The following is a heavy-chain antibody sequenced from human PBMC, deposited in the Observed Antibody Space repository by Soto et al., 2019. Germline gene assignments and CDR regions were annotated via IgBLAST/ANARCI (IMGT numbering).Heavy chain of an antibody. D-gene: IGHD5-18*01. J-gene: IGHJ6*02. Sequence: ETLSLTCIVSGGSISSYYWSWIRQPPGKGLEWIGYIYYSGSTNYNPSLKSRVTISVDTSKNQFSLKLSSVTAADTAVYICARESDGDRYGLHYYYYGMDVWGHGTTVTVS. CDR3: ARESDGDRYGLHYYYYGMDV. V-gene: IGHV4-59*01. CDR1: GGSISSYY. CDR2: IYYSGST.